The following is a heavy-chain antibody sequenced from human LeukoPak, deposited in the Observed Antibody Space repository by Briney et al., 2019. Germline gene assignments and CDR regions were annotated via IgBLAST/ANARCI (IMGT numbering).Heavy chain of an antibody. J-gene: IGHJ4*02. CDR2: INTGNGDT. CDR1: GYTFTSYA. Sequence: ASVKVSCKASGYTFTSYAMDWVRQAPGQRLEWMGWINTGNGDTKYSQKFQGRVTITRDTSASTAYMELSSLRSEDTAVYYCARDRTSYYDSRGYTFDYWGQGTLVIVSS. CDR3: ARDRTSYYDSRGYTFDY. D-gene: IGHD3-22*01. V-gene: IGHV1-3*04.